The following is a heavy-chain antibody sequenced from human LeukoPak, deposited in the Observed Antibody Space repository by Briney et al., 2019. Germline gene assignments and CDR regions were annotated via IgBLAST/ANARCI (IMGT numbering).Heavy chain of an antibody. CDR2: ISGSGGST. CDR1: GFTFSSYA. D-gene: IGHD2-15*01. J-gene: IGHJ6*02. Sequence: PGGSLRLSCAASGFTFSSYAMSWVRQAPGKGLEWVSAISGSGGSTYYADSVKGRFTISRDSSKNTLYLQMNSLRAEDTALYYCAKIGRSGGSYYYGMDVWGQGTTVTVS. V-gene: IGHV3-23*01. CDR3: AKIGRSGGSYYYGMDV.